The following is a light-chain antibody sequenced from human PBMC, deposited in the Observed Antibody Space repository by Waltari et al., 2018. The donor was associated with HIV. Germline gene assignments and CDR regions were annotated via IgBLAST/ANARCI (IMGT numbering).Light chain of an antibody. CDR2: WAS. V-gene: IGKV4-1*01. CDR1: QSILSTAGNRHY. J-gene: IGKJ2*01. Sequence: IVMTQSPDSLAVSLGERATINCKSSQSILSTAGNRHYLAWYQQRPGQAPNLLIYWASTRESGVPDRFSGSGSGTDFTLTISSLQAEDVAVYYCQQYYDTPYTFGQGTKLDI. CDR3: QQYYDTPYT.